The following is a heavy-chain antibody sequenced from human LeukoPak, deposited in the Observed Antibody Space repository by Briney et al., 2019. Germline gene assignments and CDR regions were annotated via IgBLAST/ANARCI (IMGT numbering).Heavy chain of an antibody. Sequence: PSETLSLTCSVSGDSITNDDYYWSWIRQSPGKGLEWIGYIFHTGSTYSNPSLKTRVTISVDTSKNQFALKMTSVTAADTAVYFCARHECGGDCYGAFDIWGQGTMVTVSS. CDR2: IFHTGST. V-gene: IGHV4-30-4*01. CDR3: ARHECGGDCYGAFDI. J-gene: IGHJ3*02. CDR1: GDSITNDDYY. D-gene: IGHD2-21*02.